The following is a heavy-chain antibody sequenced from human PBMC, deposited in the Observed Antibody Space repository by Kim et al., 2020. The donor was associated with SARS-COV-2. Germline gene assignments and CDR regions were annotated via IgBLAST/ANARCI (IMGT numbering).Heavy chain of an antibody. CDR2: IYYSGST. D-gene: IGHD2-2*01. CDR1: GGSISSSSYY. CDR3: ARDQEYQLLIRLYAFDI. Sequence: SETLSLTCTVSGGSISSSSYYWGWIRQPPGKGLEWIGSIYYSGSTYYNPSLKSRVTISVDTSKNQFSLKLSSVTAADTAVYYCARDQEYQLLIRLYAFDIWGQGTMVTVSS. J-gene: IGHJ3*02. V-gene: IGHV4-39*07.